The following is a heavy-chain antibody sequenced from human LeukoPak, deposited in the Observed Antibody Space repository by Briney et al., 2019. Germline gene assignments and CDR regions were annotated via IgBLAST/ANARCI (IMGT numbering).Heavy chain of an antibody. D-gene: IGHD4/OR15-4a*01. CDR1: GFRFNTYW. CDR2: IKQDGNEK. V-gene: IGHV3-7*01. Sequence: SGGSLRLSCAASGFRFNTYWMSWVRQAPGKGLEWVANIKQDGNEKYYADSVKGRFTISRDNGKNSLDLQMNSLRADVTAVYYCARDTLGEGEDANYAVYYFDYWGQGTVVTVSS. CDR3: ARDTLGEGEDANYAVYYFDY. J-gene: IGHJ4*02.